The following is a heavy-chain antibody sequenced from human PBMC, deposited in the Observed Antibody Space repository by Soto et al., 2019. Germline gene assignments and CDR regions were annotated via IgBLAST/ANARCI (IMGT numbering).Heavy chain of an antibody. D-gene: IGHD2-2*02. CDR2: IRSRANNFAT. CDR3: ARGQGAAIGDYYYHGMDV. CDR1: GFIFSGSA. J-gene: IGHJ6*02. Sequence: EVQLVESGGGLVQPGGSLKLSCAASGFIFSGSAIHWVCQASGKGLEWVGRIRSRANNFATSSAASVKGRFTFSRDASKNTAYLQMNTLKPEDTAVYYCARGQGAAIGDYYYHGMDVWGQGTTVTVSS. V-gene: IGHV3-73*02.